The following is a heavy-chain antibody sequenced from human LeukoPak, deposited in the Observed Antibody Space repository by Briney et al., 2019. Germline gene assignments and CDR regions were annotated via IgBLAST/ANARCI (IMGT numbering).Heavy chain of an antibody. CDR1: GFTFDNYA. CDR3: AKCSASYYNDAFDI. V-gene: IGHV3-23*01. J-gene: IGHJ3*02. Sequence: PGGSLRLSCAASGFTFDNYAMNWVRQAPGKGLEWLSYIRGGGAVTRYSDSVKGRFTISRDNSKNTLYLQMNHLRAEDTAIYYCAKCSASYYNDAFDIWSRGTMVTVSS. D-gene: IGHD3-10*02. CDR2: IRGGGAVT.